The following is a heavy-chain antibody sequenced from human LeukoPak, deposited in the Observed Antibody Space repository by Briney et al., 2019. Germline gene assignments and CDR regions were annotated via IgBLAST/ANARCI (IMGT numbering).Heavy chain of an antibody. CDR3: ARDRAIAAAGTRYYHMDV. CDR2: VYHSGET. J-gene: IGHJ6*03. Sequence: SETLSLTCTVSGGSVSSGDYYWSWIRQPPGKGLEWIGSVYHSGETYYNPSLNSRVTISVDRSKNQLSLKLNSVTAADTAVYYCARDRAIAAAGTRYYHMDVWGKGTTVTVSS. V-gene: IGHV4-30-2*01. CDR1: GGSVSSGDYY. D-gene: IGHD6-13*01.